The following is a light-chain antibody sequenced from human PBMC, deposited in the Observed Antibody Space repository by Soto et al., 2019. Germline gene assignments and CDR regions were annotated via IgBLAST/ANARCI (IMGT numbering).Light chain of an antibody. Sequence: EMVLTQSPDTLSLSPGERATLSCRGSQSVSTNSLAWYQQKPGQAPRPLIYAASSRATGTPDRFSGSGSGTEFTLIISRLEPEDFAVYYCQQYGSSVLTFGGGTKVHIK. CDR2: AAS. CDR1: QSVSTNS. V-gene: IGKV3-20*01. J-gene: IGKJ4*01. CDR3: QQYGSSVLT.